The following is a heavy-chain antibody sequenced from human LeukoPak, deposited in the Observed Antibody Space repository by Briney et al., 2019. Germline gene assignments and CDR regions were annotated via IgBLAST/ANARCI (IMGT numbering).Heavy chain of an antibody. CDR3: ARVCSYGSNAFDY. D-gene: IGHD5-18*01. CDR2: IYHSGST. CDR1: GGSISSGGYS. Sequence: SQTLSLTCAVSGGSISSGGYSWSWIRQPPGKGLEWIGYIYHSGSTYYNPSLKSRVTISVDRSKNQFSLKLSSVTAADTAVYYCARVCSYGSNAFDYWGQGTLVTVSS. J-gene: IGHJ4*02. V-gene: IGHV4-30-2*01.